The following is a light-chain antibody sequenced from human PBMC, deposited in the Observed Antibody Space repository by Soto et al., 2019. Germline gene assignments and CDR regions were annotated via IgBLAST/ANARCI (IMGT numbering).Light chain of an antibody. Sequence: DIQMTQSPSTLSATAGDRVTITCRASQSISAWLAWYQQKPGKAPKLLIYDASNLESGVPSRFSGSGSGTEFTRTISSLQPDDFATYYCQQYENYWTFGQGTKVEIK. CDR1: QSISAW. CDR2: DAS. J-gene: IGKJ1*01. CDR3: QQYENYWT. V-gene: IGKV1-5*01.